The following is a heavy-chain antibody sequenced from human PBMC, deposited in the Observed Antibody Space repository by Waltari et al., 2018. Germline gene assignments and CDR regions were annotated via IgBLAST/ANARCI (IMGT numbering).Heavy chain of an antibody. CDR3: ARLSFGELLGYFDY. CDR1: GDSISGNYW. Sequence: QVQLQESGPGLVKPSGTLSVTCAVSGDSISGNYWWSWVRQSPGKGLEWIGQIHGRGRSNYNPSLGSRVIVSIDTSQNHFSLKMTSATAADTAVYYCARLSFGELLGYFDYWGQGTLVTVSS. V-gene: IGHV4-4*02. J-gene: IGHJ4*02. CDR2: IHGRGRS. D-gene: IGHD3-10*01.